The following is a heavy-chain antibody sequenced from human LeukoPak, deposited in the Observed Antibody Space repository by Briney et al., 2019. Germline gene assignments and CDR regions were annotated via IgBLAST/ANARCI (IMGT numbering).Heavy chain of an antibody. J-gene: IGHJ5*02. CDR2: ICGSGGST. V-gene: IGHV3-23*01. CDR1: GFTFSSYA. D-gene: IGHD3-22*01. CDR3: AKDHYYDSSGYHNWFDP. Sequence: PGGSLRLSCAASGFTFSSYAMSWVRQAPGKGLEWVSAICGSGGSTYYADSVKGRFTISRDNSKNTLYLQMNSLRAEDTAVYYCAKDHYYDSSGYHNWFDPWGQGTLVTVSS.